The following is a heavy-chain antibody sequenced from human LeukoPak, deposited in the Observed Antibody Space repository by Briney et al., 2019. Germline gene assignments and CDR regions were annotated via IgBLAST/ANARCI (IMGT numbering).Heavy chain of an antibody. V-gene: IGHV3-21*01. CDR1: GFTFSSYS. J-gene: IGHJ4*02. Sequence: GGTLRLSCAASGFTFSSYSMNWVRLPQRKGLELVSSISSSSSYIYYADSVKGRFTISRDNAKNSLYLQMNSLRAEDTAVYYCAREQGYSSSYDYWGQGTLVTVSS. CDR2: ISSSSSYI. CDR3: AREQGYSSSYDY. D-gene: IGHD6-6*01.